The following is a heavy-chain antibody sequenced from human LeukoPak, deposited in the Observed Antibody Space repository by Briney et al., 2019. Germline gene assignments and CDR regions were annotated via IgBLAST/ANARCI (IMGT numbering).Heavy chain of an antibody. J-gene: IGHJ4*02. CDR1: GFTFSSYW. V-gene: IGHV3-7*01. D-gene: IGHD6-13*01. CDR2: IKQDGSEK. Sequence: PGGSLRFSCAASGFTFSSYWMSWVRQAPGKGLEWVANIKQDGSEKYYVDSVKGRFTISRDNAKNSLYLRMNSLRAEDTAVYYCASGIAAAHYLNPIFDYWGQGTLVTVSS. CDR3: ASGIAAAHYLNPIFDY.